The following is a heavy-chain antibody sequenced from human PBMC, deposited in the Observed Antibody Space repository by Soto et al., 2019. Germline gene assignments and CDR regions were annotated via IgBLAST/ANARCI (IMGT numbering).Heavy chain of an antibody. Sequence: GGSLRLSCAASGFTFTRYSMNWVRQAPGKGLGWVSSISSTTNYIYYGDSMKGRFTISRDNAKNSLYLEMNSLRAEDAAVYYCARESEDLTSNFDYWGQGTLVTVSS. CDR1: GFTFTRYS. CDR3: ARESEDLTSNFDY. J-gene: IGHJ4*02. CDR2: ISSTTNYI. V-gene: IGHV3-21*06.